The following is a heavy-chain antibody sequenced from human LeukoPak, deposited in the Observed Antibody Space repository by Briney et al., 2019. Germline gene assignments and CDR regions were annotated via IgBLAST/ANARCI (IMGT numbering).Heavy chain of an antibody. D-gene: IGHD3-22*01. CDR2: ISPSGGGT. V-gene: IGHV3-23*01. Sequence: GGSLRLSCAASGITFSSYTMSWVRQAPGQGLEWVSAISPSGGGTYYEDSVKGRFTISRDNSKDTLYLQMNSLRVDDTAVYYCATDLYDSSPDFWGQGTLVTVSS. CDR3: ATDLYDSSPDF. CDR1: GITFSSYT. J-gene: IGHJ4*02.